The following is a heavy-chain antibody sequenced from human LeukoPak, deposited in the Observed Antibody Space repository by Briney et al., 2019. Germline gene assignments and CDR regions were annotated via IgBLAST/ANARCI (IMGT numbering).Heavy chain of an antibody. D-gene: IGHD3-10*01. CDR3: ARRRFGEFVNWFDP. Sequence: SETLSLTCTVSGGSISSSSYYWGWIRQPPGKGLEWIGSIYYSGSTYYNPSLKSRVTISVDTSKSQFSLKLSSVTAADTAVYYCARRRFGEFVNWFDPWGQGTLVTVSS. CDR2: IYYSGST. CDR1: GGSISSSSYY. V-gene: IGHV4-39*01. J-gene: IGHJ5*02.